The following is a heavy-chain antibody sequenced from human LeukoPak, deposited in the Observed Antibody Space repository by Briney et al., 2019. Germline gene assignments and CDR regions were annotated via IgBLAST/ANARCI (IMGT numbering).Heavy chain of an antibody. J-gene: IGHJ4*02. D-gene: IGHD6-13*01. CDR2: ISGRGDST. CDR1: GFTFSSYA. V-gene: IGHV3-23*01. CDR3: ARGKLGQAY. Sequence: GGSLRLSCAASGFTFSSYAMTWVRQAPGKGLEWVSAISGRGDSTYYADSVKGRFTISRDNAKSSLYLQMNSLRAEDTAIYYCARGKLGQAYWGQGTLVTVSS.